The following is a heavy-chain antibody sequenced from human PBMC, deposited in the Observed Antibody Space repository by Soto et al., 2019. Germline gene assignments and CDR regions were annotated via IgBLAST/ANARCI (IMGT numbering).Heavy chain of an antibody. CDR2: IYNSGST. D-gene: IGHD6-13*01. CDR3: ARGSTGYSSSWYRY. CDR1: GGSISSYY. Sequence: QVQLQESGPGLVKPSETLSLTCTVSGGSISSYYWSWIRQPPGKGLEWIGYIYNSGSTNYNPSLKSRVTISVDTSKNQFSLKLSSVTAAATAVYYCARGSTGYSSSWYRYWGQGTLVTVSS. V-gene: IGHV4-59*08. J-gene: IGHJ4*02.